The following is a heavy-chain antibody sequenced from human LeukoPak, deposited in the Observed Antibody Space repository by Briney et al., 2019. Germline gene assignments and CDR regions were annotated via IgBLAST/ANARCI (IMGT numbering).Heavy chain of an antibody. CDR3: ARGVRVPADYFDY. V-gene: IGHV4-59*01. Sequence: SETLSLTCAVYVGSFSGYYWSWIRQPPGKGLEWIGYISYTGSTKYKSSLKSRVTISVDTSKNQFSLKLSSVTAADTAVYYCARGVRVPADYFDYWGQGTLVTVSS. D-gene: IGHD2-2*01. CDR2: ISYTGST. CDR1: VGSFSGYY. J-gene: IGHJ4*02.